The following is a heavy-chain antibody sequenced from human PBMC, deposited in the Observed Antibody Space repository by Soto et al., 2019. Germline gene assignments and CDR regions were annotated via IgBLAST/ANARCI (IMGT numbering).Heavy chain of an antibody. V-gene: IGHV4-30-2*01. CDR1: GGSISSGGYS. CDR3: ARYAVRGVITQHFDY. CDR2: IYHSGST. D-gene: IGHD3-10*01. Sequence: SETLSLTCAVSGGSISSGGYSWSWIRQPPGKGLEWIGYIYHSGSTYYNPSLKSRVTISVNRSKNQFSLKLSSVTAADMVVYFCARYAVRGVITQHFDYWGKGTLVTVSS. J-gene: IGHJ4*02.